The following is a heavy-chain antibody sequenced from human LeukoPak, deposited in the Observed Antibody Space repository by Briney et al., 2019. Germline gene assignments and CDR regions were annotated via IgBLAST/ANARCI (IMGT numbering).Heavy chain of an antibody. CDR1: GYTFTDYY. V-gene: IGHV3-30*02. CDR3: AKGKYYYGSGSYYPNDY. D-gene: IGHD3-10*01. Sequence: SCKASGYTFTDYYMHWVRQAPGKGLEWVAFIRYDGSNKYYADSVKGRFTISRDNSKNTLYLQMNSLRAEDTAVYYCAKGKYYYGSGSYYPNDYWGQGTLVTVSS. J-gene: IGHJ4*02. CDR2: IRYDGSNK.